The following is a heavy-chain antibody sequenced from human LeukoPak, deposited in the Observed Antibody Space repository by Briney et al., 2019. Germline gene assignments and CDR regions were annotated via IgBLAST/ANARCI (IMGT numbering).Heavy chain of an antibody. Sequence: SETLSLTRTVSGGSVSNSDYYWSWIRQPPGKGLEWIGEVNLQGSTNYNPSLMGRVAISVDTSENHISLQLTSVTAADTAVYYCAREGGPYRPLDYSGQGTLVTVSS. CDR2: VNLQGST. J-gene: IGHJ4*02. V-gene: IGHV4-61*03. CDR1: GGSVSNSDYY. CDR3: AREGGPYRPLDY.